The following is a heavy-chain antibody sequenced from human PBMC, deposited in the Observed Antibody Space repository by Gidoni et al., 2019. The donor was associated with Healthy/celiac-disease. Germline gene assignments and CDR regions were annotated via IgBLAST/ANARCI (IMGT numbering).Heavy chain of an antibody. Sequence: QVQLQVSVPGLVRPSGTLSLSCTVSGGSLSSHYWSWIRQPPGKGLEWIGYIYYSGSTNYNPALKRRVTISVDTSKNQFSLKLSSVTAADTAVYYCARGDGYNQYFDIWGRGTLVTVSS. J-gene: IGHJ2*01. D-gene: IGHD5-12*01. CDR2: IYYSGST. CDR3: ARGDGYNQYFDI. V-gene: IGHV4-59*11. CDR1: GGSLSSHY.